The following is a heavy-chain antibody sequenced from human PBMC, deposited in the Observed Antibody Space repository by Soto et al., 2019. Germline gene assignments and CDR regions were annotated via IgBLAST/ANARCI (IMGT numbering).Heavy chain of an antibody. CDR3: ARVSSWSCFDY. D-gene: IGHD6-13*01. CDR2: IIPILGIA. V-gene: IGHV1-69*04. Sequence: WVRQAPGQGLEWMGRIIPILGIANYAQKFQGRVTITADKSTSTAYMELSSLRSEDTAVYYCARVSSWSCFDYWGQGTLVTVSS. J-gene: IGHJ4*02.